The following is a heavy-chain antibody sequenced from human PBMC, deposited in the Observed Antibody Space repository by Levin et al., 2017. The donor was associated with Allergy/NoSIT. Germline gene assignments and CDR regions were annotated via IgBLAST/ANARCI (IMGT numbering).Heavy chain of an antibody. CDR2: ISYDGSNI. CDR1: GFTFSIYG. Sequence: PGESLKISCAASGFTFSIYGMHWVRQAPGKGLEWVAVISYDGSNIYYADSVRGRFTISRDNSRDTLYLQMNSLRPEDTAVYYCTKKAPGTFSTLPDYWGQGTLVTVSS. CDR3: TKKAPGTFSTLPDY. J-gene: IGHJ4*02. D-gene: IGHD1/OR15-1a*01. V-gene: IGHV3-30*18.